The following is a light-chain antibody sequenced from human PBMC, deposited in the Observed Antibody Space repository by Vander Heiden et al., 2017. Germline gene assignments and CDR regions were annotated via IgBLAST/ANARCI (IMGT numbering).Light chain of an antibody. CDR3: QQRDSTPWT. J-gene: IGKJ1*01. CDR2: AAS. Sequence: DIQMTQSPSSLSASVGDRVTITCRAIQSISSYLNWYQQKPGKAPKLLIYAASSLQSGVPSRFSGSGSGTDFTLTISRLQPEDFATYYCQQRDSTPWTFGQGTKVEIK. CDR1: QSISSY. V-gene: IGKV1-39*01.